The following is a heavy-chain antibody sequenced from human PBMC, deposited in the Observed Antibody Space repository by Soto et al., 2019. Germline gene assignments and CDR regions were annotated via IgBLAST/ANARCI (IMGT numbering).Heavy chain of an antibody. CDR3: CMGYCSGGSCASGGWFDP. CDR2: INPSGGST. V-gene: IGHV1-46*01. J-gene: IGHJ5*02. D-gene: IGHD2-15*01. Sequence: ASVKVSCKASGYTFTSYYMHWVRQAPGQGLEWMGIINPSGGSTSYAQKFQGRVTMTRDTSTGTVYMELSSLRSEDTAVYYCCMGYCSGGSCASGGWFDPWGQGTLVTVSS. CDR1: GYTFTSYY.